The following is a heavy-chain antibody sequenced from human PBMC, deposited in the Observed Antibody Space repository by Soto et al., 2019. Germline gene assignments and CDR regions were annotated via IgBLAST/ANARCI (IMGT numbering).Heavy chain of an antibody. CDR1: GASIAGSSY. Sequence: SETLSLTCSVSGASIAGSSYWSWIRQPAGKGLEWIGRFSLSGTTNYSPSLRSRVTMSADVSKNQFSLRLTSVTAADTALYYCARGMTPPGARAWYACDSGARGTLVTVSS. V-gene: IGHV4-4*07. CDR3: ARGMTPPGARAWYACDS. CDR2: FSLSGTT. J-gene: IGHJ4*02. D-gene: IGHD6-13*01.